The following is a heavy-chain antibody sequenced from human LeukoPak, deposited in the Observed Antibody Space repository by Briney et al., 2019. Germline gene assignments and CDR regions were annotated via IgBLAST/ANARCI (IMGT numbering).Heavy chain of an antibody. J-gene: IGHJ3*02. D-gene: IGHD3-3*01. Sequence: PGGSLRLSCAASGFTFSSYAMSWVRQAPGKGPEWVSAISGSGGSTYYADSVKGRFTISRDNSKNTLYLQMNSLRAEDTAVYYCARSSYYDFWSGYTVGAFDIWGQGTMVTVSS. CDR2: ISGSGGST. CDR1: GFTFSSYA. CDR3: ARSSYYDFWSGYTVGAFDI. V-gene: IGHV3-23*01.